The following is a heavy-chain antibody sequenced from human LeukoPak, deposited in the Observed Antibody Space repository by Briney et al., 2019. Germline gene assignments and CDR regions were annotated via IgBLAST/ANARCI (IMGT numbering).Heavy chain of an antibody. CDR3: APSSVDTAMGD. D-gene: IGHD5-18*01. J-gene: IGHJ4*02. Sequence: ASVKVSCKVSGYTLTELSMHWVRQAPGKGLEWMGRIIPILGIANYAHKFQGRVTITADKSTSTAYMELSSLRSEDTAVYYCAPSSVDTAMGDWGQGTLVTVSS. CDR2: IIPILGIA. V-gene: IGHV1-69*02. CDR1: GYTLTELS.